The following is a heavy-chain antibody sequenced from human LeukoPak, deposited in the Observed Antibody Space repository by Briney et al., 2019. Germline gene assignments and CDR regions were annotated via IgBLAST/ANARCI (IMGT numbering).Heavy chain of an antibody. V-gene: IGHV1-8*01. CDR3: ARGIGDYGDYTHDY. Sequence: ASVKVSCKASGYTFTSYDINWVRQATGQGLEWMGGMNPNSGNTGYAQKFQGRVTMTRNTSISTANMELSSLRSEDTAVYYCARGIGDYGDYTHDYWGQGTLVTVSS. CDR1: GYTFTSYD. D-gene: IGHD4-17*01. CDR2: MNPNSGNT. J-gene: IGHJ4*02.